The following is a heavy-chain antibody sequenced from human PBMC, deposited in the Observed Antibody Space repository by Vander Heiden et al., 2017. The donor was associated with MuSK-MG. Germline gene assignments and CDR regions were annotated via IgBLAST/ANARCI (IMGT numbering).Heavy chain of an antibody. CDR2: INHSGST. D-gene: IGHD3-10*01. CDR1: GGSFSGYY. Sequence: QVQLQQWGAGLLKPSETLSLTCAVYGGSFSGYYWSWIRQPPGRGLEWIGEINHSGSTNYNPPLKRRVTISVEASKNQFSLKLSSVTAADTAVDYCARAIAGSGSYYYYMDVWGKGTTVTVSS. V-gene: IGHV4-34*01. J-gene: IGHJ6*03. CDR3: ARAIAGSGSYYYYMDV.